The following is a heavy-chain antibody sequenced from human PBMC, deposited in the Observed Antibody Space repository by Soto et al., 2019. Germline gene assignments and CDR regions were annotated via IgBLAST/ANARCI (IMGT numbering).Heavy chain of an antibody. CDR1: GGSISSYY. CDR2: IYYSGST. D-gene: IGHD3-9*01. CDR3: ARENRYFDWLGYYYGMGV. V-gene: IGHV4-59*01. Sequence: PSETLSLTCTVSGGSISSYYWSWIRQPPGKGLEWIGYIYYSGSTNYNPSLKSRVTISVDTSKNQFSLKLSSVTAADTAVYYCARENRYFDWLGYYYGMGVWGQGTTVTVSS. J-gene: IGHJ6*02.